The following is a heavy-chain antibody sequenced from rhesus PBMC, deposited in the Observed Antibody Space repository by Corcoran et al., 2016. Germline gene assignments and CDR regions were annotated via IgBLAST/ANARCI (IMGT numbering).Heavy chain of an antibody. CDR2: ISYTGKTI. CDR3: ARDKDLTY. Sequence: EVQLVESGEGLVKPGASLRLSCAASGYTFGEIGMPWVRQAPGRRLGWGSFISYTGKTINYADSVKGRFTISRDNAKNSLSLQINSLRAEETAVYYCARDKDLTYWGQGVLVTVSS. J-gene: IGHJ4*01. V-gene: IGHV3-183*01. CDR1: GYTFGEIG.